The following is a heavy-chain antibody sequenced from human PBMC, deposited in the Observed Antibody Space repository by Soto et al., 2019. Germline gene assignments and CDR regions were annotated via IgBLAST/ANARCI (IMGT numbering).Heavy chain of an antibody. CDR3: ASDPALHVHTAQEIDY. D-gene: IGHD2-2*01. J-gene: IGHJ4*02. CDR2: ISAYNGNT. CDR1: GYTFTSYG. Sequence: QVQLVQSGAEVKKPGASVKVSCKASGYTFTSYGITWVRQAPGQGLEWMGWISAYNGNTKYAQTLQGRVTMTTDTSTSTAYMELRSLRSNDTAVYYCASDPALHVHTAQEIDYWGQGTVVTVSS. V-gene: IGHV1-18*01.